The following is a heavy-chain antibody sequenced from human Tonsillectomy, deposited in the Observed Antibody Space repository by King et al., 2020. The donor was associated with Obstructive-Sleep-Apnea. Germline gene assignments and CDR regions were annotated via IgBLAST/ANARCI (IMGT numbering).Heavy chain of an antibody. CDR3: ARVGGDWYFDL. CDR2: IYYSWST. Sequence: QLQESGPGLVKPSETLSLTCTVSGGSITSSSYYWGWIRQPPGKGLEWIGSIYYSWSTYYNPSLKSRGTISVDTSKNQFSLRLSSVTAADTAVYYCARVGGDWYFDLWGRGTLVTVSS. V-gene: IGHV4-39*07. D-gene: IGHD2-15*01. J-gene: IGHJ2*01. CDR1: GGSITSSSYY.